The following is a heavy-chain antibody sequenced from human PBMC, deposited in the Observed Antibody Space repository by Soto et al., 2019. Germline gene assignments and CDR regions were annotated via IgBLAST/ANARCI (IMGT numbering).Heavy chain of an antibody. CDR1: GFTFSSYA. J-gene: IGHJ5*02. Sequence: VGSLRLSGTASGFTFSSYAMSWVRQARGKGLEWVSAISGSGGSTYYADSVKGRFTISRDNSKNTLYLQMNSLRAEDTAVYYCAKDLGGVYSSSWYAGWFDPWGQGTLVTVSS. V-gene: IGHV3-23*01. CDR3: AKDLGGVYSSSWYAGWFDP. CDR2: ISGSGGST. D-gene: IGHD6-13*01.